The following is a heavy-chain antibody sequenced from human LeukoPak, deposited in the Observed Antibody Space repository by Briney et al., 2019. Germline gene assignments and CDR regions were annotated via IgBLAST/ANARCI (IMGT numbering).Heavy chain of an antibody. V-gene: IGHV4-39*01. CDR3: ARLGYSSGNWFDP. J-gene: IGHJ5*02. CDR1: GGSISSSSYY. CDR2: IYFRGST. Sequence: SETLSLTCTVSGGSISSSSYYWGWIRQPPGKGLEWIGSIYFRGSTYYNPSLKSRVTICVDTTKNQFSLKLSSVTAADTAVYYCARLGYSSGNWFDPWGQGTLVTVSS. D-gene: IGHD6-19*01.